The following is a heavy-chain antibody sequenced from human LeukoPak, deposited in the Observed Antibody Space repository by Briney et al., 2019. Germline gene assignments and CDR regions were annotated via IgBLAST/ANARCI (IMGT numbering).Heavy chain of an antibody. CDR1: GFTFNRYG. J-gene: IGHJ4*02. CDR3: AKERSTGWPFDY. D-gene: IGHD6-19*01. Sequence: PGGSLRLSCAASGFTFNRYGMSWVRQAPGKGLEWVSAISGSGGTSYYADSVKGRFTISRDNSKNTLYLQINSLRAEDTAIYYCAKERSTGWPFDYWGQGTLVTVSS. V-gene: IGHV3-23*01. CDR2: ISGSGGTS.